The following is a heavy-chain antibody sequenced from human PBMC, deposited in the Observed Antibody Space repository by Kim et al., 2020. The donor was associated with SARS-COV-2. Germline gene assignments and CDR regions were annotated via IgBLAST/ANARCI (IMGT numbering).Heavy chain of an antibody. CDR3: ARDMEEGFGESDLDY. D-gene: IGHD3-10*01. CDR2: ISAYNGNT. J-gene: IGHJ4*02. CDR1: GYTFTSYG. V-gene: IGHV1-18*01. Sequence: ASVKVSCKASGYTFTSYGISWVRQAPGQGLEWMGWISAYNGNTNYAQKLQGRVTMTTDTSTSTAYMELRSLRSDDTAVYYCARDMEEGFGESDLDYWGQGTLVTVSS.